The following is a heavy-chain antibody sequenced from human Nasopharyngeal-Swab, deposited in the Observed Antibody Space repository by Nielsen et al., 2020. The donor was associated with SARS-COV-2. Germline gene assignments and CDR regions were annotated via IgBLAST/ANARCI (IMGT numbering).Heavy chain of an antibody. Sequence: GESPKIPCEAPGFSFDSYFMNWVRQAPGKGPEWVSSISDRSTYIYYADSVKGRFTISRDNAKNLLFLHMNDLRAEDTAIYYCARDLRPTVTAFGHWGQGTLVTVSS. D-gene: IGHD4-17*01. CDR1: GFSFDSYF. V-gene: IGHV3-21*06. CDR2: ISDRSTYI. CDR3: ARDLRPTVTAFGH. J-gene: IGHJ5*02.